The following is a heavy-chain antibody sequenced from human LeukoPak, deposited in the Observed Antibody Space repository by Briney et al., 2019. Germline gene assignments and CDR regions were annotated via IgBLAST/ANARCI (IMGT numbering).Heavy chain of an antibody. V-gene: IGHV4-34*01. Sequence: SETLSLTCAVYGGSFSGYYWSWIRQPPGKGLEWIGEINHSGSTNYNPSLKSRVTISVDTSKNQFSLKLSSVTAADTAVYYCACARGAAADYVLYNWFDPWGQGTLVTVSS. J-gene: IGHJ5*02. CDR3: ACARGAAADYVLYNWFDP. CDR1: GGSFSGYY. D-gene: IGHD6-13*01. CDR2: INHSGST.